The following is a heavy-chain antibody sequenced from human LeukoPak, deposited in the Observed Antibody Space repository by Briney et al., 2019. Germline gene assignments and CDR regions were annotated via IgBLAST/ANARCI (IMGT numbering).Heavy chain of an antibody. CDR3: ARVGTVVYYYDSSERRPRSYYFDY. V-gene: IGHV1-8*01. J-gene: IGHJ4*02. CDR1: GYTFTSYD. D-gene: IGHD3-22*01. CDR2: MNPNSGNT. Sequence: ASVKVSCKASGYTFTSYDINWVRQAAGQGLEWMGWMNPNSGNTGYAQKFQGRVTMTRNTSISTAYMELSSLRSEDTAVYYCARVGTVVYYYDSSERRPRSYYFDYWGQGTLVTVSS.